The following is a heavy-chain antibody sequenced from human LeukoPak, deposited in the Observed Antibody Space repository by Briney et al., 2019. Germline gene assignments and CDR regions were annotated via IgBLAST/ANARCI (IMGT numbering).Heavy chain of an antibody. CDR3: ARDQTYYDFWSGYSPYYFDY. J-gene: IGHJ4*02. CDR2: IYYSGST. V-gene: IGHV4-39*07. D-gene: IGHD3-3*01. Sequence: SETLSLTCTVSGGSISSSSYYWGWIRQPPGKGLEWIGSIYYSGSTYYNPSLKSRVTISVDTSKNQFSLKLSSVTAADTAVYYCARDQTYYDFWSGYSPYYFDYWGQGTLVTVSS. CDR1: GGSISSSSYY.